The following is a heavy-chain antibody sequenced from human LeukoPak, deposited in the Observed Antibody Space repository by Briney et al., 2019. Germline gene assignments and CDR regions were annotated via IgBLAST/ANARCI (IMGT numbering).Heavy chain of an antibody. CDR3: AASGYSYGYGSFDY. CDR2: IYYSRSP. D-gene: IGHD5-18*01. Sequence: SETLSLTCTVSGVSISSYYWSWIRQSPGKGLDWIGHIYYSRSPNYNPSLKSRVTISVDTSKNQFSLKLSSVTAADTAVYYCAASGYSYGYGSFDYWGQGTLVTVSS. CDR1: GVSISSYY. V-gene: IGHV4-59*12. J-gene: IGHJ4*02.